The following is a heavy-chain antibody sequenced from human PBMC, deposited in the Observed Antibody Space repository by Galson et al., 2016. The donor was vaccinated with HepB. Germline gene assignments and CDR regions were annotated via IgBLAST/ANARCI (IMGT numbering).Heavy chain of an antibody. CDR2: IYNDGTT. CDR3: ARVALGGAGYYFDY. J-gene: IGHJ4*02. Sequence: SLRLSCAASGFTVRSHYMSWVRQAPGKGLEWVSLIYNDGTTYYTDSVKGRFTISRDSSNNTLYLQMNSLRGEDTAVHFCARVALGGAGYYFDYWGQGTLVTVSP. V-gene: IGHV3-66*01. D-gene: IGHD4/OR15-4a*01. CDR1: GFTVRSHY.